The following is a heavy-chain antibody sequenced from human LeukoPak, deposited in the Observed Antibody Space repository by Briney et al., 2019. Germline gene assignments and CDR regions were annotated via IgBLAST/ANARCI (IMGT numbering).Heavy chain of an antibody. J-gene: IGHJ4*02. CDR3: ARDQPTTVSPPDYFDY. V-gene: IGHV1-46*01. CDR2: INPSGGST. CDR1: GYTFTGYY. Sequence: ASVTVSCKASGYTFTGYYMHWVRQAPGQGLEWMGIINPSGGSTSYAQKFQGRVTMTRDTSTSTVYMELSSLRSEDTAVYYCARDQPTTVSPPDYFDYWGQGTLVTVSS. D-gene: IGHD4-11*01.